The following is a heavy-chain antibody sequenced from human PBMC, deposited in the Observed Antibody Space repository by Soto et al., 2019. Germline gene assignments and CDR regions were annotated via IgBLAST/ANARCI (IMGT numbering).Heavy chain of an antibody. CDR3: ARASKDGITIFGLVKGAFDI. J-gene: IGHJ3*02. Sequence: PSETLSLTCAVSGYSISSGYYWGWIRQPPGKGLEWIGSIYHSGSTYYNPSLKSRVTISVDTSKNQFSLKLSSVTAADTAVYYCARASKDGITIFGLVKGAFDIWGQGTMVTVSS. D-gene: IGHD3-3*01. CDR1: GYSISSGYY. V-gene: IGHV4-38-2*01. CDR2: IYHSGST.